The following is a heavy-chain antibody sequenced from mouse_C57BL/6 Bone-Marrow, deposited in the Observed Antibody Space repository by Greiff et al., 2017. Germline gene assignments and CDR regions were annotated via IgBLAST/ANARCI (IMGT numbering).Heavy chain of an antibody. Sequence: VQLQQSGAELVRPGTSVKMSCKASGYTFTNYWIGWAKQRPGHGLAWIGDLYPGGGYTNYNEKFKGKATLTADKSSSTAYMQFSSLTSEDSAIYYCARGDYYGSSSYYAMDDWGQGTSVTVSS. V-gene: IGHV1-63*01. D-gene: IGHD1-1*01. J-gene: IGHJ4*01. CDR2: LYPGGGYT. CDR3: ARGDYYGSSSYYAMDD. CDR1: GYTFTNYW.